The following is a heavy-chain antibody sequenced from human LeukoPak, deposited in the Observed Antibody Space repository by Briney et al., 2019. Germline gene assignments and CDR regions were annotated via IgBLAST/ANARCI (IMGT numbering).Heavy chain of an antibody. D-gene: IGHD3-10*01. J-gene: IGHJ5*02. V-gene: IGHV1-69*05. CDR3: ARDDYRGVTNFDP. CDR2: IIPIFGTA. Sequence: GASVKVSCKASGGTFSSYAISWVRQAPGQGLEWMGGIIPIFGTANYAQKFQGRVTITTDESTSTAYMELSSLRSEDTAVYYCARDDYRGVTNFDPWGQGTLVTVSS. CDR1: GGTFSSYA.